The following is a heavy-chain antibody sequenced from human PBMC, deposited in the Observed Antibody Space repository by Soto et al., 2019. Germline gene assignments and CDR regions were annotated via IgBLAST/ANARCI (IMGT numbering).Heavy chain of an antibody. CDR3: ASRSAGNRDY. CDR2: INSDGSST. V-gene: IGHV3-74*01. Sequence: EVQLVESGGGLVQPGGSLRLSCAASGFTFSTYWMHWVRQAPGKGLVWVSRINSDGSSTYYADSVKGRFTISRDNAKNTLNLQMNSLRAEDTAVYYGASRSAGNRDYWGQGTLVTVSS. J-gene: IGHJ4*02. CDR1: GFTFSTYW.